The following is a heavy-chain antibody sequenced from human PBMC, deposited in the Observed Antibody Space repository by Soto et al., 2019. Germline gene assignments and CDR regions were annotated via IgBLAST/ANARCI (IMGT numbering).Heavy chain of an antibody. J-gene: IGHJ3*02. CDR1: GFTFDDYA. CDR3: ATWVDYGDRKGAFDI. CDR2: ISWNSGSI. D-gene: IGHD4-17*01. V-gene: IGHV3-9*01. Sequence: EVQLVESGGGLVQPGRSLRLSCAASGFTFDDYAMHWVRQAPGKGLERVSGISWNSGSIGYADSVRGRVASSRDNAKHYLYGQMNRLRAEDRDLYYCATWVDYGDRKGAFDIWGQGKLVTVSS.